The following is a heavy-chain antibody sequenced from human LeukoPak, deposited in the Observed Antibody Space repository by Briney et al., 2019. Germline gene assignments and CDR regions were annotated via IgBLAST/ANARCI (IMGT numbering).Heavy chain of an antibody. V-gene: IGHV1-69*05. Sequence: ASVKVSCKASGGTFSSYAISWVRQAPGQGLEWMGGIIPIFGTANYAQKFQGRVTITTDESTSTAYMELSSLRSEGTAVYYCARDLGYGGNSEEWCFDYWGQGTLVTVSS. J-gene: IGHJ4*02. CDR2: IIPIFGTA. CDR3: ARDLGYGGNSEEWCFDY. CDR1: GGTFSSYA. D-gene: IGHD4-23*01.